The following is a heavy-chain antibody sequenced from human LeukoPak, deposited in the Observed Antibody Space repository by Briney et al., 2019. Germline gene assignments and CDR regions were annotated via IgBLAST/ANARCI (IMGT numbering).Heavy chain of an antibody. CDR2: ISAYNVNT. Sequence: GASVKVSCKASGYIFTSYGISWVRQAPGQGLEWMGWISAYNVNTNDAQKLQGRVTMTTDTSTTTAYMELRSLRSDDTAVYYCARVPVSGPGARFDYWGQGTLVTVSS. J-gene: IGHJ4*02. CDR3: ARVPVSGPGARFDY. CDR1: GYIFTSYG. V-gene: IGHV1-18*01. D-gene: IGHD4-11*01.